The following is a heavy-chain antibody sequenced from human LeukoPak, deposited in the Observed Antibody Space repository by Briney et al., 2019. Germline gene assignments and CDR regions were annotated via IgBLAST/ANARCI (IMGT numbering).Heavy chain of an antibody. CDR2: SYYSGST. J-gene: IGHJ3*02. V-gene: IGHV4-59*12. D-gene: IGHD6-13*01. CDR1: GGSISTYY. CDR3: ARPIAGAGMHAFDI. Sequence: SETLSLTCTVSGGSISTYYWSWIRQPPGEGLEWIGYSYYSGSTYCNPSLKTRVTISVDTSKNQFSLRLTSVTAADTAVYYCARPIAGAGMHAFDIWGQGTMVTVSS.